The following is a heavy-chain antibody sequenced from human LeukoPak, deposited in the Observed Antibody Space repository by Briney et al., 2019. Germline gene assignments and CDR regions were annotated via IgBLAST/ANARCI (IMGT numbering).Heavy chain of an antibody. D-gene: IGHD6-13*01. CDR1: GFTFSSYS. J-gene: IGHJ4*02. CDR2: ISYDGSNK. Sequence: GGSLRLSCAASGFTFSSYSMHWVRQAPGKGLEWVAVISYDGSNKYYADSMKGRFTISRDNSKNTLYLQMNSLRAEDTAVYYCAKDLKAAADYFDYWGQGTLVTVSS. CDR3: AKDLKAAADYFDY. V-gene: IGHV3-30*18.